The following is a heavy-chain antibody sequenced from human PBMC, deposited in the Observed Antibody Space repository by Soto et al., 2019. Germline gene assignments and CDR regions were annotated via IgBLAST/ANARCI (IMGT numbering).Heavy chain of an antibody. J-gene: IGHJ6*02. Sequence: QVQLVQSGAEVKKPGASVTVSCKASGYTFTTYGVSWVRQAPGQGLEWLGWINGYNGNAKYAENLQGRVTMTTDTSTSTAYMELRSLRSDDTAVYYCARMGDVPYYYYGMDFWGQGTTGTVSS. CDR1: GYTFTTYG. D-gene: IGHD3-16*01. CDR2: INGYNGNA. CDR3: ARMGDVPYYYYGMDF. V-gene: IGHV1-18*01.